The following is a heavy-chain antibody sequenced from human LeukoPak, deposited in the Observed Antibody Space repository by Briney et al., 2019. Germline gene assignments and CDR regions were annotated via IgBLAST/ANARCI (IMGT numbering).Heavy chain of an antibody. CDR2: ISSDGTYT. D-gene: IGHD6-13*01. J-gene: IGHJ4*02. CDR3: AKGGAAAVKLLFDY. V-gene: IGHV3-74*01. CDR1: GFTFSSHL. Sequence: GGSLRLSCAASGFTFSSHLMHWVRQAPGKGLVWVSRISSDGTYTNYADSVRGRFTISRDNAKNTLYLQMNSLRAEDTAVYYCAKGGAAAVKLLFDYWGQGTLVTVSS.